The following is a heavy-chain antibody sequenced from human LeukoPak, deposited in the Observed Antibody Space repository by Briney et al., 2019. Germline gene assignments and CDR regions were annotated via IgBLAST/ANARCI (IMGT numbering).Heavy chain of an antibody. CDR2: IYSGGST. D-gene: IGHD6-13*01. Sequence: GGSLRLSCAASGFTVSSNYMSWVRQAPGKGLEWVSVIYSGGSTYYADSVKGRFTISRDNSKNTLYLQMNSLRAEDTAVYYCARDVGRGSWYEYYFDYWGQGTLVTVSS. J-gene: IGHJ4*02. CDR3: ARDVGRGSWYEYYFDY. V-gene: IGHV3-66*01. CDR1: GFTVSSNY.